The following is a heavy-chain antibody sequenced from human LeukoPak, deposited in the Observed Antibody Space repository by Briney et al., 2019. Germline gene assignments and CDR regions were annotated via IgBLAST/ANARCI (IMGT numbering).Heavy chain of an antibody. J-gene: IGHJ4*02. Sequence: ASVKVSCKASGYTFTGYYMHWVRQAPGQGLEWMGWINPNSGGTNYAQKFQGRVTMTRDTSISTAYMELSRLRSDDTAVYYCARDGQLGGGSLYYWGQGTLVTVSS. CDR3: ARDGQLGGGSLYY. CDR1: GYTFTGYY. V-gene: IGHV1-2*02. D-gene: IGHD6-13*01. CDR2: INPNSGGT.